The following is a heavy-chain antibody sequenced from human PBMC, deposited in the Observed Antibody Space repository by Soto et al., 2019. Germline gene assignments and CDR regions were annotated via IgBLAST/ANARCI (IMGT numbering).Heavy chain of an antibody. Sequence: QVQLVQSGAEVKKPGSSVKVSCKASGGIFSNFAFNWMRQAPGQGLEWMGGIIPTLGTAHYAQKFLGRVTITADETTRTVYMEMSSLTLEDTAVYYCARVGLGAYDYWGQGPLVIVSS. CDR2: IIPTLGTA. CDR1: GGIFSNFA. V-gene: IGHV1-69*01. D-gene: IGHD6-19*01. CDR3: ARVGLGAYDY. J-gene: IGHJ4*02.